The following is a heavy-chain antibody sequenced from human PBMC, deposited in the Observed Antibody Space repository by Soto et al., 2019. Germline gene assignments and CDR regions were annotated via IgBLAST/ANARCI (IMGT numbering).Heavy chain of an antibody. D-gene: IGHD6-19*01. J-gene: IGHJ5*02. CDR3: VKCGTSRSRSGWCQWFDP. V-gene: IGHV3-23*01. CDR1: GFTFRDSA. CDR2: VGAGGGDT. Sequence: EAQVFESGGGLAQPGGSLRLSCAASGFTFRDSAMNWVRQAPGTGLEWVTAVGAGGGDTYYIDSVKGRVIISRANSKNMLYLQMNSLRVEDTAVYFCVKCGTSRSRSGWCQWFDPWGQGTLVVVSS.